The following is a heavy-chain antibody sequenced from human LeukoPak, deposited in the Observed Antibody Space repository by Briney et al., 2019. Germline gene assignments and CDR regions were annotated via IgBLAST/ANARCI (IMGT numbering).Heavy chain of an antibody. D-gene: IGHD3-3*01. CDR1: GGSISSYY. V-gene: IGHV4-59*01. CDR2: IYYSGRT. CDR3: TRSLGVVIHGGMDV. J-gene: IGHJ6*02. Sequence: SETLSLTCTVPGGSISSYYWSWIRQPPGKGLEWIGYIYYSGRTKYNPSLKSRVTISIDTSKNQFSLKLSSVTAADTAVYYCTRSLGVVIHGGMDVWGRGTTVTVSS.